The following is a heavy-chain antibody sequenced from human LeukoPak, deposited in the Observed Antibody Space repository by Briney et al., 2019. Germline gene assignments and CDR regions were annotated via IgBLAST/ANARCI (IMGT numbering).Heavy chain of an antibody. CDR2: ISYDGSNK. Sequence: GGSLGLSCAASGFTFSSYAMHWVRQAPGKGLEWVAVISYDGSNKYYADSVKGRFTISRDNSKNTLYLQMNSLRAEDTAVYYCAREAMYGSTLYYYYGMDVWGQGTTVTVSS. V-gene: IGHV3-30*04. CDR1: GFTFSSYA. D-gene: IGHD2-2*01. CDR3: AREAMYGSTLYYYYGMDV. J-gene: IGHJ6*02.